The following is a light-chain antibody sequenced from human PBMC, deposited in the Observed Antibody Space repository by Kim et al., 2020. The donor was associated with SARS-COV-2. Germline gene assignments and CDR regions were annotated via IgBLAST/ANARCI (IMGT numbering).Light chain of an antibody. V-gene: IGLV3-19*01. CDR3: NSRDSNDNVV. J-gene: IGLJ2*01. Sequence: SSELTQDPAVSVAFGQTVRNTCQGDSLRIYYATWYQQKPGQAPILVIYGKNNRPSGIPDRFSGSSSGNTASLTITGTQAGDEADYYCNSRDSNDNVVFGGGTQLTVL. CDR2: GKN. CDR1: SLRIYY.